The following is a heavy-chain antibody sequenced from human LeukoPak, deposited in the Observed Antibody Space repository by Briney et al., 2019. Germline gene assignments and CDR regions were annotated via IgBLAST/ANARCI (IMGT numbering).Heavy chain of an antibody. CDR1: GFTFSDYY. CDR2: SRNKANSYTT. CDR3: TRVGLGTTKDFDQ. D-gene: IGHD1-26*01. V-gene: IGHV3-72*01. J-gene: IGHJ4*02. Sequence: PGGSLRLSCAASGFTFSDYYMSWIRQAPGKGLEWVGRSRNKANSYTTEYAASVKGRFTISRDDSKNSVFLQMNSLKTEDTAFYYCTRVGLGTTKDFDQWGQGTLVTVSS.